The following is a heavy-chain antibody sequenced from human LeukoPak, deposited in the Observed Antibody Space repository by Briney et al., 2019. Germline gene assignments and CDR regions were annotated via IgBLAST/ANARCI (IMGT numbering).Heavy chain of an antibody. CDR3: ARLVVPAATSGWFDP. V-gene: IGHV4-59*01. D-gene: IGHD2-2*01. CDR2: IYYSGST. Sequence: SETLSLTCTVSGGSLSSYYWSWIRQPPGKGLEWIGYIYYSGSTNYNPSLKSRVTISVDTSKNQFSLKLSSVTAADTAVYYCARLVVPAATSGWFDPWGQGTLVTVSS. CDR1: GGSLSSYY. J-gene: IGHJ5*02.